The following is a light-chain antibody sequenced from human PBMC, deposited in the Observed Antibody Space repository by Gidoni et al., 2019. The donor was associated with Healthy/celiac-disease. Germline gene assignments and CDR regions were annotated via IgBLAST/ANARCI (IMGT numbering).Light chain of an antibody. Sequence: IKMTQSPSSLSASVGDRVTITCRASKRISSYLNWYQQKPGKAPKLLIYAASSLQSGVPSMFSSSGSRTDFTLTSSSLPPEDVVTYYCQQSYRTPPWTFGQGTKVEIK. V-gene: IGKV1-39*01. CDR2: AAS. CDR1: KRISSY. J-gene: IGKJ1*01. CDR3: QQSYRTPPWT.